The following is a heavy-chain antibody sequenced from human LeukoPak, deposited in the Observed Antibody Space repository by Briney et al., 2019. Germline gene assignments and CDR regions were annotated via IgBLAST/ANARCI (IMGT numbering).Heavy chain of an antibody. V-gene: IGHV3-23*01. CDR2: ISGRADST. CDR3: AGRYSSSFNFDY. D-gene: IGHD6-6*01. Sequence: GSLRLSYAASGLIFSNYAMSWVRQAPGKGLEWVSTISGRADSTFYADSVKGRFTISRDMSKSTLYLQMNSLRPEDTAVYYCAGRYSSSFNFDYWGQGTLVTVSS. J-gene: IGHJ4*02. CDR1: GLIFSNYA.